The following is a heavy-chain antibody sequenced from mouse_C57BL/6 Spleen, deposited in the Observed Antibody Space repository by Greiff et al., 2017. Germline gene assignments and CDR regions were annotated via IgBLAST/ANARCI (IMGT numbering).Heavy chain of an antibody. J-gene: IGHJ4*01. CDR3: TRFRLLQAMDY. D-gene: IGHD2-3*01. V-gene: IGHV1-15*01. Sequence: QVQLQQSGAELVRPGASVTLSCKASGYTFTDYDMHWVKQTPVHGLEWIGAIDPETGGTAYNQKFKGKAILTADKSSSTAYMELRSLTSEDSAVYYCTRFRLLQAMDYWGQGTSVTVSS. CDR2: IDPETGGT. CDR1: GYTFTDYD.